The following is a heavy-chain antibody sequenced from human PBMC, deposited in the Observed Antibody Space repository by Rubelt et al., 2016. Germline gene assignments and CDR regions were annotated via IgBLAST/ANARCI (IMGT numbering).Heavy chain of an antibody. D-gene: IGHD1-26*01. J-gene: IGHJ4*02. V-gene: IGHV3-66*01. CDR2: TYSGGST. CDR1: GFTVSTNY. Sequence: EVQLVESGGGLVQPGGSLRLSCAASGFTVSTNYMSWVRQAPGKGLEWVSVTYSGGSTFYADSVKGRFTISRDNSKNTLYLQMNSLRAEDTAVFYCARSEAVGAPFDCWGQGTLVTVSS. CDR3: ARSEAVGAPFDC.